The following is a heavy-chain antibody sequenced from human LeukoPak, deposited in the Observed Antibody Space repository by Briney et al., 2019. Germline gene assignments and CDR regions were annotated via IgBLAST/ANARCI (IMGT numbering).Heavy chain of an antibody. CDR3: ARGSSGWYGDAFDI. J-gene: IGHJ3*02. Sequence: ASVKVSCKASGHTFTSYGTSWVRQAPGQGLEWMGWISAYNGNTNYAQKLQGRVTMTTDTSTSTAYMELRSLRSDDTAVYYCARGSSGWYGDAFDIWGQGTMVTVSS. V-gene: IGHV1-18*01. CDR2: ISAYNGNT. D-gene: IGHD6-19*01. CDR1: GHTFTSYG.